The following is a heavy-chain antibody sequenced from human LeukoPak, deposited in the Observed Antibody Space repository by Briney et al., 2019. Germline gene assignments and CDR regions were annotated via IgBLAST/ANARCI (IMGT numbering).Heavy chain of an antibody. J-gene: IGHJ6*02. CDR3: ARGRKTRYCSSTSCYKGWVYYYYYGMDV. CDR1: GYTFTSYD. D-gene: IGHD2-2*02. V-gene: IGHV1-8*01. Sequence: ASVKVSCKASGYTFTSYDINWMRQATGPGLEWMGWMNPNSGNTGYAHKFQGRVTMTRNTSISTAYMELSSLRSEDTAVYYCARGRKTRYCSSTSCYKGWVYYYYYGMDVWGQGTTVTVSS. CDR2: MNPNSGNT.